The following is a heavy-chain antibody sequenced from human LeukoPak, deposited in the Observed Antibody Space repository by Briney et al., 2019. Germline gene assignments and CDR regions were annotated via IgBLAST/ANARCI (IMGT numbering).Heavy chain of an antibody. D-gene: IGHD3-10*01. V-gene: IGHV3-23*01. J-gene: IGHJ4*02. Sequence: GGSLRLSCVASGFTLSSHAMSWVRQAPGKGLEWVSGISGSGGSTFYTDSVKGRFTISRDNSKNRVYLQMNSLRAEDTAVYYCAKGWSYYGSGSCYPTYFDYWGQGTLVTVSS. CDR3: AKGWSYYGSGSCYPTYFDY. CDR1: GFTLSSHA. CDR2: ISGSGGST.